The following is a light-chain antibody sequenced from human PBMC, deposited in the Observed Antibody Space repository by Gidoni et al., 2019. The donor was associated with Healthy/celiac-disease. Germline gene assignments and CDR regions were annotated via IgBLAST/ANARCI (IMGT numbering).Light chain of an antibody. V-gene: IGKV3-20*01. CDR3: QQYGSSPTWT. CDR2: GSA. J-gene: IGKJ1*01. Sequence: EIVLTQSPGTLSLSPGERATLSCRASPSVRSSYLAWYQQKPGQAPRLLISGSASRATGIPDRFSGSESGTDFTLTISRLEPEDFAVYYCQQYGSSPTWTFGQGTKVEIK. CDR1: PSVRSSY.